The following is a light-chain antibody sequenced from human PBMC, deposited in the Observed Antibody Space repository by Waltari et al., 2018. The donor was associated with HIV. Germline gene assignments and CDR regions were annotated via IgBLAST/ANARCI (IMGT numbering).Light chain of an antibody. CDR1: SSNIGAGFD. J-gene: IGLJ1*01. CDR3: QSYDSSLNTYV. Sequence: QSVLTQPPSLSGAPGQRVIISCTGSSSNIGAGFDVHWYQQLPGTAPNLLIYGNNNRPSGVPDRFSCSKSGTSASLAHTGLQAEDEADYYCQSYDSSLNTYVFGSGTKVTVL. CDR2: GNN. V-gene: IGLV1-40*01.